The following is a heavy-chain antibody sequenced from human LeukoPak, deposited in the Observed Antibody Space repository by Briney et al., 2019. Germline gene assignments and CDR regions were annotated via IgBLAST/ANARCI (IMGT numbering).Heavy chain of an antibody. CDR1: GGSISSGGYY. CDR3: ARALTGGAPDY. Sequence: PSETLSLTCTVSGGSISSGGYYWSWIRQPPGKGLEWIGYIYHSGSTYYNPSLKSRVTISVDRSKNQFSLKLSSVTAADTAVYYCARALTGGAPDYWGQGTLVTVSP. D-gene: IGHD7-27*01. V-gene: IGHV4-30-2*01. CDR2: IYHSGST. J-gene: IGHJ4*02.